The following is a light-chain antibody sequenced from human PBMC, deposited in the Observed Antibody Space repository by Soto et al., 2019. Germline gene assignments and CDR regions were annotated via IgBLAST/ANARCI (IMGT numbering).Light chain of an antibody. V-gene: IGLV3-25*03. CDR3: QSADSSGTYVV. CDR2: KDS. CDR1: ALPKQY. Sequence: SSELTQPPSVSVSPGQTARITCSGDALPKQYAYWYQQKPGQAPVLVIYKDSERPSGIPERFSGSSSGTTLTLTISGVQAEDEADYYCQSADSSGTYVVFGGGTKVTVL. J-gene: IGLJ2*01.